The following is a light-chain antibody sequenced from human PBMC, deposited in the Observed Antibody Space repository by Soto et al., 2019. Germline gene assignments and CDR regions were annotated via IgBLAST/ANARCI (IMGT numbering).Light chain of an antibody. CDR1: QSVSSTY. Sequence: EIVLTQSPGTLSLSPGERATLSCRASQSVSSTYLDWYQQKPGQAPRLLIYGASSRATGIPDRFSGSGSGTDFTLTISRLEPEDFAVYYCQQYESAPLTFGGGTKVDI. CDR3: QQYESAPLT. V-gene: IGKV3-20*01. J-gene: IGKJ4*01. CDR2: GAS.